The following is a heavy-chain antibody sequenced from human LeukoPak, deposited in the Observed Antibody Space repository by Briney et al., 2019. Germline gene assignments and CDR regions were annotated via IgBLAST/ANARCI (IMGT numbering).Heavy chain of an antibody. CDR2: INHSGST. D-gene: IGHD4-11*01. Sequence: SETLSLTCAVYRGSFSGYYWSSIRQPPGKGLEWIGEINHSGSTNYNPSLQSRVTIPVDTSKNQFSLKLSSVTAADTAVYYCAREPYRRYYYYYYMDVWGKGTTVTVSS. J-gene: IGHJ6*03. CDR1: RGSFSGYY. CDR3: AREPYRRYYYYYYMDV. V-gene: IGHV4-34*01.